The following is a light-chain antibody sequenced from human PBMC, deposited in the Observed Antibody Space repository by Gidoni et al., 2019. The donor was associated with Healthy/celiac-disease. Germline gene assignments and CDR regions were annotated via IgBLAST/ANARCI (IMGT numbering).Light chain of an antibody. J-gene: IGKJ1*01. Sequence: EIVLTQSPATLSLSPGERATLSCRASQSVSSYLAWYQQQPGQAPRLLIYDASNRATGIPARFSGSGSGTDFTLTICSLGPEDFAVYYCQQRSNWWTFGQGTKVEIK. CDR2: DAS. CDR3: QQRSNWWT. CDR1: QSVSSY. V-gene: IGKV3-11*01.